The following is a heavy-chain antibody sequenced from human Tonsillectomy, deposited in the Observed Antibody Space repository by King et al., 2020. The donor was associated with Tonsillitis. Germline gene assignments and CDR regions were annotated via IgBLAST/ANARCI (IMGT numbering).Heavy chain of an antibody. CDR3: ARGFRTSTGANRGRYYYMDV. D-gene: IGHD4/OR15-4a*01. J-gene: IGHJ6*03. Sequence: VQLPQWGAGLFKPSETLSLTCAVYGGSFSGYYWSWIRQPPGKGLEWIGEINHSGSTNYNPSLKSRVTISVDTSKNQFSLKLSSVTAADTAVYYCARGFRTSTGANRGRYYYMDVWGKGTTVTVSS. CDR1: GGSFSGYY. CDR2: INHSGST. V-gene: IGHV4-34*01.